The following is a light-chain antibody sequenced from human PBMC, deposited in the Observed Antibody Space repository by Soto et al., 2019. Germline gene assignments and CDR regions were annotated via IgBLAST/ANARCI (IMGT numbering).Light chain of an antibody. CDR3: QPTFSLPYT. Sequence: IQMTQSPSSLSASVGDRVTVNCRTSENSASYVSWFQQRPGKAPNLLIYSASTLHTGVSSRFSGNGSGTHFTLTVERLQAEDVATYYCQPTFSLPYTFGQGTKVEI. V-gene: IGKV1-39*01. CDR1: ENSASY. J-gene: IGKJ2*01. CDR2: SAS.